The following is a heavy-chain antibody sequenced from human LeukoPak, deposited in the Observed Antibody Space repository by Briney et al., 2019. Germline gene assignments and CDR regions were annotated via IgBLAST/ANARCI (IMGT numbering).Heavy chain of an antibody. V-gene: IGHV1-8*02. Sequence: VASVKVSCKASGHTFTGYYMHWVRQAPGQGLEWMGWINPNSGNTGYAQKFQGRVTMTRNTSISTAYMELSSLRSEDTAVYYCARGSRNSAAFDIWGQGTMVTVSS. D-gene: IGHD4-23*01. J-gene: IGHJ3*02. CDR2: INPNSGNT. CDR3: ARGSRNSAAFDI. CDR1: GHTFTGYY.